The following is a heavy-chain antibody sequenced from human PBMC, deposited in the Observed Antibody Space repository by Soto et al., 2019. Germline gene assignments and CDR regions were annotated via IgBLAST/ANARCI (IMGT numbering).Heavy chain of an antibody. J-gene: IGHJ4*02. CDR1: GDSISNYY. V-gene: IGHV4-59*01. CDR2: IYHSGNT. Sequence: PSETLSLTCTVSGDSISNYYWSWIRQAPGKGLEWIGFIYHSGNTNYNPSLKSRVTMSIDTSKSQFSLKLNSVTAADTAVYYCARDQGIASSGPFDYWGPGTLVTV. D-gene: IGHD6-13*01. CDR3: ARDQGIASSGPFDY.